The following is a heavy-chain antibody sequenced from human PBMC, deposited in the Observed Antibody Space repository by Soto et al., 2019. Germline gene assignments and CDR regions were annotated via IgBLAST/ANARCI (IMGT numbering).Heavy chain of an antibody. V-gene: IGHV1-69*13. CDR3: ARGYDSSGYYNWFDP. J-gene: IGHJ5*02. CDR2: IIPIFGTA. Sequence: SVKVSCKVSGYTLTELSMHWVRQAPGKGLEWMGGIIPIFGTANYAQKFQGRVTITADESTSTAYMELSSLRSEDTAVYYCARGYDSSGYYNWFDPWGQGTLVTVSS. D-gene: IGHD3-22*01. CDR1: GYTLTELS.